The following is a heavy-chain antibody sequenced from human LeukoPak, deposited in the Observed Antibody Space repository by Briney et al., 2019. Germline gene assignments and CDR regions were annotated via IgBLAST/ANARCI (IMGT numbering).Heavy chain of an antibody. CDR1: GGTFSSYA. CDR2: IIPILGIA. V-gene: IGHV1-69*04. D-gene: IGHD5-18*01. Sequence: ASVKVSCKASGGTFSSYAISWVRQAPGQGLEWMGRIIPILGIANYAQKFQGRVTITADKSTSTAYMELSSLRSEDTAVYYCARDGGFGGYSYGYRDYFDYWGQGTLVTVSS. CDR3: ARDGGFGGYSYGYRDYFDY. J-gene: IGHJ4*02.